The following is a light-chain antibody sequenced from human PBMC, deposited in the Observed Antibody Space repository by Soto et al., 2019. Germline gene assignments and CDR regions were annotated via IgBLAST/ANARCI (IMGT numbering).Light chain of an antibody. Sequence: EIVLTQSPGTLSLSPGERATLSCRASQSVSSSYLAWYQQKPGQAPRLLIYGASSRATGIPDRFSGSGSGTDFPLTISRLEPEDFAVYYCQQYGSSPLLPFGGGTKVEIK. CDR3: QQYGSSPLLP. CDR1: QSVSSSY. J-gene: IGKJ4*01. V-gene: IGKV3-20*01. CDR2: GAS.